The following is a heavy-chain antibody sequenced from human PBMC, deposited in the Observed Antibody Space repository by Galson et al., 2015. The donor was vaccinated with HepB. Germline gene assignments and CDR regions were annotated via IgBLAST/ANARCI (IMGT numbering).Heavy chain of an antibody. CDR3: AKDRLSAAPGPDAFDI. Sequence: SLRLSCAASGFTFSSYSMNWVRQAPGKGLEWVSSISSSSSYIYYADSVKGRFTISRDNAKNSLYLQMNSLRAEDTAVYYCAKDRLSAAPGPDAFDIWGQGQWSPSLQ. D-gene: IGHD2-2*01. CDR1: GFTFSSYS. J-gene: IGHJ3*02. CDR2: ISSSSSYI. V-gene: IGHV3-21*04.